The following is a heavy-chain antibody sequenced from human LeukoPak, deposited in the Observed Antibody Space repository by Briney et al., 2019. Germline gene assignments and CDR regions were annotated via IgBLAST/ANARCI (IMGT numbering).Heavy chain of an antibody. CDR1: GGSFTGYY. J-gene: IGHJ5*02. CDR2: INHSGGT. V-gene: IGHV4-34*01. D-gene: IGHD3-3*01. CDR3: ARVGRNVLRPFLGFDP. Sequence: SETLSLTCAVYGGSFTGYYWSWIRQPPGKGLEWIGEINHSGGTNYNPSLKSRVTISVDTSKNQFSLKLSSGTAADTAVYYCARVGRNVLRPFLGFDPWGQGTLVTVSS.